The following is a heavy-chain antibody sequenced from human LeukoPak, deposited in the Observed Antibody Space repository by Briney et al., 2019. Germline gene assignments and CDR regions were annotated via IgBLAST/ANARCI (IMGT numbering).Heavy chain of an antibody. CDR3: ASLYYGDYQFDY. Sequence: GGSLRLSCAVSGFTFSRYAIHWVRQAPGKGLEWVSAISGSGGSTYYADSVKGRFTISRDNSKNTLYLQMNSLRAEDTAVYYCASLYYGDYQFDYWGQGTLVTVSS. D-gene: IGHD4-17*01. CDR1: GFTFSRYA. V-gene: IGHV3-23*01. J-gene: IGHJ4*02. CDR2: ISGSGGST.